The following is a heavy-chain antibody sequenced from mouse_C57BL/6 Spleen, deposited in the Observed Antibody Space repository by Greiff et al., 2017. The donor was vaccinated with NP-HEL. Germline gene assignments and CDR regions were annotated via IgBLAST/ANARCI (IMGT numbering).Heavy chain of an antibody. D-gene: IGHD2-4*01. J-gene: IGHJ4*01. V-gene: IGHV1-81*01. CDR3: ATYYDYDGEYYAMDY. CDR2: IYPRSGNT. Sequence: VQLQQSGAELARPGASVKLSCKASGYTFTSYGISWVKQRTGQGLEWIGEIYPRSGNTYYNEKFKGKATLTADKSSSTAYMELRSLTSEDSAVYFCATYYDYDGEYYAMDYWGQGTSVTVSS. CDR1: GYTFTSYG.